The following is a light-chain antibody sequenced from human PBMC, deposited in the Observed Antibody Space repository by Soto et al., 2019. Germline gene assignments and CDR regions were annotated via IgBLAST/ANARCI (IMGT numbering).Light chain of an antibody. Sequence: QSALTQPASVSGSPGQSITISCTGTSSDVCGYNYVSWYQHHPGKAPELMIFEVSNRPSGVSHRFSGSKSGNTASLTISGLQTEDEGDYYCSSYTSSSTRVFGTGTQLTVL. J-gene: IGLJ1*01. CDR1: SSDVCGYNY. V-gene: IGLV2-14*01. CDR3: SSYTSSSTRV. CDR2: EVS.